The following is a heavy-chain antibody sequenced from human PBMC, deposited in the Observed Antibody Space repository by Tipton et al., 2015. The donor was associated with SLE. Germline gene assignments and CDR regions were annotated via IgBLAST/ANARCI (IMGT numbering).Heavy chain of an antibody. CDR1: GGSVSSGSYY. CDR2: IYYSGST. J-gene: IGHJ4*02. CDR3: GRGGSWEYFDY. D-gene: IGHD1-26*01. V-gene: IGHV4-61*01. Sequence: TLSLTCTVSGGSVSSGSYYWSWIRQPPGKGLEWIGYIYYSGSTNYSPSLKSRVTISVDTSKNQFSLKLSSVTAADTAVYYCGRGGSWEYFDYWGQGTLVTVSS.